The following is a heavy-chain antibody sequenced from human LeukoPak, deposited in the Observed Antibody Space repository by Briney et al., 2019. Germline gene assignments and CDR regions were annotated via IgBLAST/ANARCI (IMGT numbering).Heavy chain of an antibody. J-gene: IGHJ5*02. CDR1: GGSISSYY. V-gene: IGHV4-59*12. Sequence: SETLSLTCTVSGGSISSYYWSWIRQPPGKGLEWIGYIYYSGSTNYNPSLKSRVTISVDTSKNQFSLKLSSVTAADTAVYYCARAGPFFRRFDPWGQGTLVTVSS. CDR2: IYYSGST. CDR3: ARAGPFFRRFDP. D-gene: IGHD2/OR15-2a*01.